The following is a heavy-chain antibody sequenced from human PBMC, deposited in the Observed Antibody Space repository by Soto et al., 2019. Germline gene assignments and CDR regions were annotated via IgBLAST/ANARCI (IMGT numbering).Heavy chain of an antibody. J-gene: IGHJ4*02. D-gene: IGHD3-22*01. CDR3: ARSSGYYPIFDY. Sequence: EVQLVESGGGLVQPGGSLRLSCAASGFTVSSTYMSWVRQAPGKGLEWVSVIYSGGSTYYADSVKGRFTISRDNSKNTLYLQMNSLGAEDTAVYYCARSSGYYPIFDYWGQGTLVTVSS. V-gene: IGHV3-66*01. CDR1: GFTVSSTY. CDR2: IYSGGST.